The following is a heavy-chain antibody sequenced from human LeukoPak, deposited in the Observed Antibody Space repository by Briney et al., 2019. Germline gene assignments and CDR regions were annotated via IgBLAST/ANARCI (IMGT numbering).Heavy chain of an antibody. CDR3: ARHHGYDSSGYYYVPHYDY. J-gene: IGHJ4*02. D-gene: IGHD3-22*01. V-gene: IGHV4-59*08. CDR2: IYYSGST. CDR1: GGSISSYY. Sequence: SETLSLTCTVSGGSISSYYWSWIRQPPGKGLEWIGYIYYSGSTNYNPSLKSRVTTSVDTSKNQFSLKLSSVTAADTAVYYCARHHGYDSSGYYYVPHYDYWGQGTLVTVSS.